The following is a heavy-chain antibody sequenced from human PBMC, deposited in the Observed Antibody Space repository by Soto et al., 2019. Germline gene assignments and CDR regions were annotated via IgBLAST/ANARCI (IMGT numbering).Heavy chain of an antibody. D-gene: IGHD6-13*01. CDR1: VFTFRTYG. Sequence: PGGSLRLSCAASVFTFRTYGMNWVRRAPGGGLEWVASISSSGSFIYYADSVKGRFTISRDDAEKSLYLQMNSLRAEDTALYYCAREPEGIAAALDYWGQGTLVTVSS. V-gene: IGHV3-21*01. CDR2: ISSSGSFI. J-gene: IGHJ4*02. CDR3: AREPEGIAAALDY.